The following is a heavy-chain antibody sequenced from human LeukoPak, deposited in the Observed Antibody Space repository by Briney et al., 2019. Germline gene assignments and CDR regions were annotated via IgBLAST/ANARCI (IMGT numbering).Heavy chain of an antibody. CDR2: IWYDGSNK. J-gene: IGHJ4*02. V-gene: IGHV3-33*01. Sequence: GGSLRLSCAASGFTFSSYGMHWVRQAPGKGLEWVAVIWYDGSNKYYADSVKGRFTISRDNAKNSLYLQMNSLRAEDTAVYYCARETPDYYDSSGYPVDYWGQGTLVTVSS. CDR3: ARETPDYYDSSGYPVDY. CDR1: GFTFSSYG. D-gene: IGHD3-22*01.